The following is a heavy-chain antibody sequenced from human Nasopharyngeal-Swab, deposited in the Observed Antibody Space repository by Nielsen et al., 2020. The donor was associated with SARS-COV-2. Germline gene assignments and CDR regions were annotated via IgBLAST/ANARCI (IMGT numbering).Heavy chain of an antibody. D-gene: IGHD2-15*01. CDR3: ARGVDCSGGSCYGEGYYYGMDV. Sequence: WIRQPPGKGLEWIGYIYYSGSTNYNPSLKSRVTISVDTSKNQFSLKLGSVTAADTAVYYCARGVDCSGGSCYGEGYYYGMDVWGQGTTVTVSS. V-gene: IGHV4-59*01. CDR2: IYYSGST. J-gene: IGHJ6*02.